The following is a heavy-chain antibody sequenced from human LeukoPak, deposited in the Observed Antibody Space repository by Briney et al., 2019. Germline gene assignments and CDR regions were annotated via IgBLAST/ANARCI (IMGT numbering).Heavy chain of an antibody. D-gene: IGHD4-23*01. J-gene: IGHJ6*02. CDR1: GGSISSYY. Sequence: TSETLSLTCTVSGGSISSYYWSWIRQPPGKGLEWIGYIYYSGSTNYNPSLKSRVTISVDTSKNQLSLKLSSVTAADTAVYYCARLGSTVVWDYYYGMDVWGQGTTVTVSS. V-gene: IGHV4-59*01. CDR3: ARLGSTVVWDYYYGMDV. CDR2: IYYSGST.